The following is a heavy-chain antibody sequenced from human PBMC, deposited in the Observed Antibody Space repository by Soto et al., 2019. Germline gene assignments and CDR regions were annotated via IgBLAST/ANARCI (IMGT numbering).Heavy chain of an antibody. J-gene: IGHJ4*02. CDR1: GFSLSTSGVG. CDR3: EHGTYDFWSGPHFDY. CDR2: IYWDDDK. V-gene: IGHV2-5*02. Sequence: ASGPTLVNPTQTLTLTCTFSGFSLSTSGVGVGWIRQPPGKALEWLALIYWDDDKRYSPSLKSRLTITKDTSKNQVVLTMTNMDPVDTATYYCEHGTYDFWSGPHFDYWGQGTLVTVSS. D-gene: IGHD3-3*01.